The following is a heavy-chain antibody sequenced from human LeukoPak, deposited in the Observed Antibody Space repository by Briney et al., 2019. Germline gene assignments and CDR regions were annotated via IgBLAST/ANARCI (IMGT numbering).Heavy chain of an antibody. J-gene: IGHJ4*02. CDR2: ISSSSSYI. CDR3: ARSGGCSSTSC. D-gene: IGHD2-2*01. CDR1: GFTFSSYS. V-gene: IGHV3-21*01. Sequence: PGGSLRLSCAASGFTFSSYSLIWVRQAPGKGLEWVSSISSSSSYIYYADSVKGRFTISRDNAKNSLYLQMNSLRAEDTAVYYCARSGGCSSTSCWGQGTLVTVSS.